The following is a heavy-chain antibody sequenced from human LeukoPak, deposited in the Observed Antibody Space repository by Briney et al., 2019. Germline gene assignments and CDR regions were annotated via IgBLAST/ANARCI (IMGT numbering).Heavy chain of an antibody. J-gene: IGHJ4*02. D-gene: IGHD6-13*01. CDR2: IRNSGDNT. CDR1: GFTFSRFA. Sequence: PGGSLRLSCAASGFTFSRFAMSWVRQAPGKGLEWVSVIRNSGDNTYYTDSVKGRFTISRDNSKNTLWLQMNSLRAEDTAVYYCARSGSDSSSLTFDYWGQGTLVTVSS. CDR3: ARSGSDSSSLTFDY. V-gene: IGHV3-23*01.